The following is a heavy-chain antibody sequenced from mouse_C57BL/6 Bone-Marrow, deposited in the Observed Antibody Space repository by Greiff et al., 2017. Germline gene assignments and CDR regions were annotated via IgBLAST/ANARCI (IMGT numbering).Heavy chain of an antibody. Sequence: EVQLQQSGPVLVKPGASVKMSCKASGYTFTDYYMNWVKQSHGKSLEWIGVINPYNGGTSYNQKFKGKATLTVDKSSSTAYMELNSLTSEDAAVYDCARSYGRGAMDYWGQGTSVTVSS. D-gene: IGHD1-1*01. J-gene: IGHJ4*01. V-gene: IGHV1-19*01. CDR1: GYTFTDYY. CDR3: ARSYGRGAMDY. CDR2: INPYNGGT.